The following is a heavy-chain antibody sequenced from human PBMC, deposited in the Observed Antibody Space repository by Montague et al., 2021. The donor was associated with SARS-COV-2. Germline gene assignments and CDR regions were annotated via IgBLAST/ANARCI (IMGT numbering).Heavy chain of an antibody. CDR3: ARLEGIAAAGTKFDY. D-gene: IGHD6-13*01. V-gene: IGHV4-39*01. J-gene: IGHJ4*02. CDR2: IYYSGST. Sequence: SETLSLTCTVSGASITSNNCHWGWIRQLPGKGLEWIGSIYYSGSTYYNLSLKSRVTISVDTSKNRFSLKVRSVTATDTAVYYCARLEGIAAAGTKFDYWGQGTLVTVSS. CDR1: GASITSNNCH.